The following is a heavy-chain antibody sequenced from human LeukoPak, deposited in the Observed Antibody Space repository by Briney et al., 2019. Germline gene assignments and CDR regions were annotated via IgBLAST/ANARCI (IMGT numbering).Heavy chain of an antibody. V-gene: IGHV3-13*01. J-gene: IGHJ6*03. D-gene: IGHD1-1*01. CDR2: IGTASDT. CDR1: GFTFSSFD. CDR3: ARGPPRGKYYYMDV. Sequence: GGSLRLSCAASGFTFSSFDMLWVRQPTGQGLEWVSTIGTASDTYYPGSVEGRFTLSRDNAKNSLYLQMNSLTAGDTAVYYCARGPPRGKYYYMDVWGKGTTVTVSS.